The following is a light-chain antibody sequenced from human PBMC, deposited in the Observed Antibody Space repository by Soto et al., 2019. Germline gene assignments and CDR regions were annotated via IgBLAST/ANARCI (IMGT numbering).Light chain of an antibody. CDR2: QVT. Sequence: LTQPASVSGSPGQSITSSCTGTSSDLAIYNYVSWYQQQPGKAPKLMIYQVTNRPSGVSNRFSGSRSGNTASLTISGLQAEDEADYYCSSYTESSYYVFGTGRKATVL. CDR1: SSDLAIYNY. J-gene: IGLJ1*01. CDR3: SSYTESSYYV. V-gene: IGLV2-14*01.